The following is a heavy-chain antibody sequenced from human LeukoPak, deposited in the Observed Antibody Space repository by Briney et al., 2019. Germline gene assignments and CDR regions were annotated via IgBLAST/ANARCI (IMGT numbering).Heavy chain of an antibody. CDR1: GYTFTSYG. CDR3: ARDTGSSGYYYEIDY. V-gene: IGHV1-18*01. CDR2: ISAYNGNT. Sequence: ASEKVSCKASGYTFTSYGISWVRQAPGQGLEWMGWISAYNGNTNYAQKFQGRVTITADESTSTAYMELSSLRSEDTAVYYCARDTGSSGYYYEIDYWGQGTLVTVSS. J-gene: IGHJ4*02. D-gene: IGHD3-22*01.